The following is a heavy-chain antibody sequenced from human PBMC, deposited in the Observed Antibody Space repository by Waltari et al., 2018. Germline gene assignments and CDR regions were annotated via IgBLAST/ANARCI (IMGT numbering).Heavy chain of an antibody. V-gene: IGHV4-59*10. CDR1: GGSFSGYY. CDR2: IFTSVST. D-gene: IGHD3-9*01. CDR3: ARDEARYYDIMTGGGYYGLDV. J-gene: IGHJ6*02. Sequence: QVQLQQWGAGLLKPSETLSLTCAVYGGSFSGYYWTWIRQPAGKGLEWVGNIFTSVSTRSNPSLKSGVSVSLDPSENPFSLRLMSVTAADTAVYYCARDEARYYDIMTGGGYYGLDVWGQGTTVTVSS.